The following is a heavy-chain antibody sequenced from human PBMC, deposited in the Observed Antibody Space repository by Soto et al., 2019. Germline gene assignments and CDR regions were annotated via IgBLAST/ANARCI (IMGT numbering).Heavy chain of an antibody. D-gene: IGHD3-10*01. V-gene: IGHV4-59*08. CDR3: ARGSANLHF. Sequence: QVQLQESGPGLVKPSETLSLTCNVSGGSIDTYYWSWIRQPPGKGLEWIGYIYYSGSTYYNPSLQSRLTISVDTSKNQFSLKLNSVTAADTAVYYCARGSANLHFWGQGTLVTVSS. CDR2: IYYSGST. CDR1: GGSIDTYY. J-gene: IGHJ4*02.